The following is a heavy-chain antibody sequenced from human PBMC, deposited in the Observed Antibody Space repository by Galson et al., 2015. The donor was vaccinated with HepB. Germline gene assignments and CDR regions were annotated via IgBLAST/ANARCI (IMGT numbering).Heavy chain of an antibody. CDR1: GFTFEDYV. V-gene: IGHV3-20*04. Sequence: SLRLSCAASGFTFEDYVMSWVRQAPGKGLEWVAGINLNGGNTGYADSVKGRFSISRDNAKNSLYLQMNSLRAEDTALYFCARGGWELFSSDHWGQGTLVTVSS. D-gene: IGHD4-23*01. CDR3: ARGGWELFSSDH. CDR2: INLNGGNT. J-gene: IGHJ4*02.